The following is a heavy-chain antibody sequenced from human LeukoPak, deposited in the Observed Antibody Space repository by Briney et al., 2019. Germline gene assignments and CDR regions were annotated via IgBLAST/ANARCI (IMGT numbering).Heavy chain of an antibody. V-gene: IGHV1-69*04. CDR1: GGTFSSYA. CDR3: ASQRSGTNDAFDI. J-gene: IGHJ3*02. D-gene: IGHD3-10*01. CDR2: IIPILGIA. Sequence: ASVKVSCKASGGTFSSYAISWVRQAPGQGLEWMGRIIPILGIANYAQKFQGRVTITADKSTSTAYMELSSLRSEDTAVYYCASQRSGTNDAFDIWGQGTMVTVSS.